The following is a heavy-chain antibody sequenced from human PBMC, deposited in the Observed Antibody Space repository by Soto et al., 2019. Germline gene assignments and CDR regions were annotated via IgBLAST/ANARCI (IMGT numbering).Heavy chain of an antibody. CDR1: GGTFSSYA. Sequence: QVQLVQSGAEVKKPGSSVKVSCKASGGTFSSYAISWVRQAPGQGLEWMGGIIPIFGTANYAQKFQGRVTITADESTSTAYMELSSLRSEDTAVYYCARSLRFLEWFRGDMDVWGQGATVTVSS. D-gene: IGHD3-3*01. CDR3: ARSLRFLEWFRGDMDV. J-gene: IGHJ6*02. V-gene: IGHV1-69*12. CDR2: IIPIFGTA.